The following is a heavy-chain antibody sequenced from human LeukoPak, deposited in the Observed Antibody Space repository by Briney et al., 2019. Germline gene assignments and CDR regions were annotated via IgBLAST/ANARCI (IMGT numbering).Heavy chain of an antibody. J-gene: IGHJ4*02. D-gene: IGHD1-20*01. V-gene: IGHV3-23*01. CDR1: EFTFSNYA. CDR3: AKGITGPFDY. Sequence: PGGSLRLSCAASEFTFSNYAMTWVRQAPGKGLEWVSAISGSGGSTYYADSVKGRFTISRDNSKNTLYLQMNSLRAEDTAVYYCAKGITGPFDYWGQGTLVTVSS. CDR2: ISGSGGST.